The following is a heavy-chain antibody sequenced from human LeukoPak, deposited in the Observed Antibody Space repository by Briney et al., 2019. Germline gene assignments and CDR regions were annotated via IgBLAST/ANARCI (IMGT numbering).Heavy chain of an antibody. CDR3: ARSQSGGYGYNYDY. Sequence: SVKVSCKASGSTFSSYAISWVRQAPGQGLGWMGGIIPIFGTANYAQKFQGRVTITADESTSTAYMELSSLRSEDTAVYYCARSQSGGYGYNYDYWGQGTLVTVSS. CDR2: IIPIFGTA. J-gene: IGHJ4*02. CDR1: GSTFSSYA. V-gene: IGHV1-69*13. D-gene: IGHD5-24*01.